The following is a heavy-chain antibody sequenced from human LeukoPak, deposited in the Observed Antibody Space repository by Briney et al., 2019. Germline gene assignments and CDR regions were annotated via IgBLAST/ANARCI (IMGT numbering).Heavy chain of an antibody. CDR1: AASFISSSHH. CDR2: IYYAGST. V-gene: IGHV4-39*01. D-gene: IGHD5-24*01. J-gene: IGHJ4*02. Sequence: PSETLSLTCTVSAASFISSSHHWGWIRQSPGKGLEWIGNIYYAGSTYYNPSLKSRVAMSVDTSKNQFSLKLSSVTAADTAVYYCARHVKMSTKKIDYWGQGTLVTVSS. CDR3: ARHVKMSTKKIDY.